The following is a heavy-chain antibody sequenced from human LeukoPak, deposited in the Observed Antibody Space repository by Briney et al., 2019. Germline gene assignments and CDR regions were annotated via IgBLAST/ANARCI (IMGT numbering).Heavy chain of an antibody. CDR3: ARGSTHYDVLTGYHYYFDY. D-gene: IGHD3-9*01. V-gene: IGHV3-20*01. J-gene: IGHJ4*02. CDR2: INWNGDNT. CDR1: GFTFDDYG. Sequence: GGSLRLSCAASGFTFDDYGMSWVRQAPGKGLEWVSGINWNGDNTNYADSLKGRFTISRDNAKNSLYLQMNSLRAEDTALYHCARGSTHYDVLTGYHYYFDYWGQGTLVTVSS.